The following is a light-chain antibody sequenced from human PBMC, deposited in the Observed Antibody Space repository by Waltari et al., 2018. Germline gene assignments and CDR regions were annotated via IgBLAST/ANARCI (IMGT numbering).Light chain of an antibody. J-gene: IGLJ3*02. CDR1: NSDGGSYNL. CDR3: CSYAGIGVNWV. V-gene: IGLV2-23*01. Sequence: QSALTQPASVSGSPGQSIPISCIGRNSDGGSYNLVSWSQQPPGNAPKLVIYEGTQRPSGVSTRFSGSKSGNTASLTISGLQAEDEADYYCCSYAGIGVNWVFGGGTELTVL. CDR2: EGT.